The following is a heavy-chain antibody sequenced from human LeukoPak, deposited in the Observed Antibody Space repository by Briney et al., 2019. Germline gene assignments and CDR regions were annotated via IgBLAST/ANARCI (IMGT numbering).Heavy chain of an antibody. J-gene: IGHJ4*02. CDR2: FYTSGST. Sequence: SETLSLTCTVSGDSITGYFWSWIRQPAGKGLEWIGLFYTSGSTNYNPSLKSRVTISLDTSKNQFSLKLASVTAADTAVYYCARAYTSSSEPFDYWGQGTLVTVSS. D-gene: IGHD6-6*01. CDR1: GDSITGYF. CDR3: ARAYTSSSEPFDY. V-gene: IGHV4-4*07.